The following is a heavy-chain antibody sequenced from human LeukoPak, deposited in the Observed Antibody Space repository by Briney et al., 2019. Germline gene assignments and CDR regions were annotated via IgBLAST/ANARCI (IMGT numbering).Heavy chain of an antibody. Sequence: GGSLRLSCAASGFTFSNYAMSWVRQAPGKGLEWVSAICGSGDTTYYADSVKGRFTISRDNSHNMLYLQMNSLRADDTAVYYCARYSGSTGYWGQGTLVTVSS. V-gene: IGHV3-23*01. CDR3: ARYSGSTGY. D-gene: IGHD1-26*01. J-gene: IGHJ4*02. CDR2: ICGSGDTT. CDR1: GFTFSNYA.